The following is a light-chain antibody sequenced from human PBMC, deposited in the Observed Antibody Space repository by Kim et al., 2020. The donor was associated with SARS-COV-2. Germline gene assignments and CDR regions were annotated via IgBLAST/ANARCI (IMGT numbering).Light chain of an antibody. Sequence: SPGERATLSCRASQSVCSSFAWYQQKPGRAARLLLYGAATSAAASPARWSGGGSWTEFSLTISSLQSEDFAVYYCQQQNDWPPITFGQGTRLEIK. CDR2: GAA. J-gene: IGKJ5*01. CDR1: QSVCSS. CDR3: QQQNDWPPIT. V-gene: IGKV3-15*01.